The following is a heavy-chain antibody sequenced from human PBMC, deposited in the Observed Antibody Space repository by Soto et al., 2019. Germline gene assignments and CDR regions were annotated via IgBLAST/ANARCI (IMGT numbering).Heavy chain of an antibody. Sequence: AAVKVSCKASGYTFTNYGISWVRQAPGQGLEWMGWISAYNGNTNYAQKFQGRVTMTTDTSTSTAYMELRSLRSDDTAVYYCARQGRIRDYGMDVWGQGTTVTVSS. CDR2: ISAYNGNT. J-gene: IGHJ6*02. CDR1: GYTFTNYG. V-gene: IGHV1-18*04. CDR3: ARQGRIRDYGMDV.